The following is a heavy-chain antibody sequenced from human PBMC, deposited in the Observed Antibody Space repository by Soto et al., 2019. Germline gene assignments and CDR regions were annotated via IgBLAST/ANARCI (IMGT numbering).Heavy chain of an antibody. CDR1: GGSISSYY. J-gene: IGHJ4*02. CDR3: AGAAPRLYYYDSSGSEFGY. Sequence: SETLSLTCTVSGGSISSYYWSWIRQPPGKGLEWIGYIYYSGSTNYNPSLKSRVTISVDTSKNQFSLKLSSVTAADTAVYYCAGAAPRLYYYDSSGSEFGYWGQGTLVTVSS. D-gene: IGHD3-22*01. V-gene: IGHV4-59*01. CDR2: IYYSGST.